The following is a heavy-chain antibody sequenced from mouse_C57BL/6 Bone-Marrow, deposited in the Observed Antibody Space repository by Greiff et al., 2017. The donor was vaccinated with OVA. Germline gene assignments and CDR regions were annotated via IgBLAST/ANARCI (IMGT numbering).Heavy chain of an antibody. Sequence: QVQLKQSGAELVRPGASVTLSCKASGYTFTDYEMHWVKQTPVHGLEWIGAIDPETGGTAYNQKFKGKAILTADKSSSTAYMELRSLTSEDSAVYYCTRWGTTVVAPCDYWGQGTTLTVSS. CDR3: TRWGTTVVAPCDY. J-gene: IGHJ2*01. CDR2: IDPETGGT. V-gene: IGHV1-15*01. CDR1: GYTFTDYE. D-gene: IGHD1-1*01.